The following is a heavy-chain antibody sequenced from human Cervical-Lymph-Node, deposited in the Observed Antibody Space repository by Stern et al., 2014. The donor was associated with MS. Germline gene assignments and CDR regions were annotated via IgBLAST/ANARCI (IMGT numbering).Heavy chain of an antibody. V-gene: IGHV2-70*01. CDR2: IDWDDDK. CDR3: ARFYSSSSFADAFDI. J-gene: IGHJ3*02. D-gene: IGHD6-6*01. Sequence: QVTLRESGPALANPTQTLTLPCTFSGFSLTTSGMCGSWIRQPPGNALQWLAFIDWDDDKSYNTSLKTRLTISKDTSKNQVVLTMTNMDPVDTATYYCARFYSSSSFADAFDIWGQGTMVTVSS. CDR1: GFSLTTSGMC.